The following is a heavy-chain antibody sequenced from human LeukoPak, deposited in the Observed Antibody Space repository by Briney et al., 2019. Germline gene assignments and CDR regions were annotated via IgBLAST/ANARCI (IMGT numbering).Heavy chain of an antibody. CDR1: GGSISSSSYY. Sequence: PSETLSLTCTVSGGSISSSSYYWGWIRQPPGKGLEWIGSIYYSGSTYYNPSLKSRVTISVDTSKNQFSLNLSSVTAADTAVYYCARFAGATPDPDWFDPWGQGTLVTVSS. CDR2: IYYSGST. V-gene: IGHV4-39*07. CDR3: ARFAGATPDPDWFDP. D-gene: IGHD1-26*01. J-gene: IGHJ5*02.